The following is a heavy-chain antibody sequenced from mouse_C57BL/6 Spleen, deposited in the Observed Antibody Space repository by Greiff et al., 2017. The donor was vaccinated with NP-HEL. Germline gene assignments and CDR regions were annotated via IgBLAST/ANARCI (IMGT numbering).Heavy chain of an antibody. Sequence: VQLQQSGAELARPGASVKLSCKASSYTFTSYGISWVKQRTGQGLEWIGEIYPRSGNTYYNEKFKGKATLTADKSSSTAYMELRSLTSEDSAVYFCARIWDVGYFDVWGTGTTVTVSS. CDR3: ARIWDVGYFDV. J-gene: IGHJ1*03. V-gene: IGHV1-81*01. D-gene: IGHD4-1*01. CDR1: SYTFTSYG. CDR2: IYPRSGNT.